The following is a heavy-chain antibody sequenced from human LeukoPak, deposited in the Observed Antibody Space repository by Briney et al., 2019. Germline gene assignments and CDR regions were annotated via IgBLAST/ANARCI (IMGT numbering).Heavy chain of an antibody. J-gene: IGHJ6*03. V-gene: IGHV3-23*01. CDR2: ISSTGGTT. D-gene: IGHD2-8*01. CDR1: GITFSSYG. Sequence: PGGSLRLSCAASGITFSSYGMSWVRQAPGKGLEWVSSISSTGGTTYYAHSVKGRFRISRDSSKNILYLQMNSLRAEDTAVYYCAKDRCSNGIGCYYYYMDVWGKGTTVTISS. CDR3: AKDRCSNGIGCYYYYMDV.